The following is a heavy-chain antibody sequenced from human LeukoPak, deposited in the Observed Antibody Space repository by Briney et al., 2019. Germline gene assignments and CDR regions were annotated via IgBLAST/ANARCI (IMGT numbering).Heavy chain of an antibody. CDR3: ASKAAAGSLRSGCYYYYMDV. CDR2: INHSGST. Sequence: SETLSLTCTVSSGSISTSNYYWSWIRQPPGKGLEWIGEINHSGSTNYNPSLKSRVTVSVDTSKNQFSLKLSSVTAADTAVYYCASKAAAGSLRSGCYYYYMDVWGKGTTVTVSS. D-gene: IGHD6-13*01. CDR1: SGSISTSNYY. J-gene: IGHJ6*03. V-gene: IGHV4-39*07.